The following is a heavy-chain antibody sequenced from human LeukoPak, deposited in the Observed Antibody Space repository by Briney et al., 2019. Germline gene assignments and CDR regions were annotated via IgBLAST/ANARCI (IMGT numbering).Heavy chain of an antibody. J-gene: IGHJ6*03. D-gene: IGHD2-2*01. CDR2: IIPIFGTA. CDR1: GGTFSSYA. V-gene: IGHV1-69*06. Sequence: ASVKVSCKASGGTFSSYAISWVRQAPGQGLEWMGGIIPIFGTANYAQKFQGRVTITADKSTSTAYMELSSLRSEDTAVYYCARGRLYQLLFSYYYYYYMDVWGKGTTVTVSS. CDR3: ARGRLYQLLFSYYYYYYMDV.